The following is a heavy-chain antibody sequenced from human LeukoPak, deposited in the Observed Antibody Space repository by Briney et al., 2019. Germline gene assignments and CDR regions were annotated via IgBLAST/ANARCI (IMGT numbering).Heavy chain of an antibody. D-gene: IGHD6-13*01. CDR1: GGTFSSYA. CDR2: IIPIFGTA. CDR3: ARNEPGRHVYSSSWSPFDY. V-gene: IGHV1-69*13. J-gene: IGHJ4*02. Sequence: GASVKVSFKASGGTFSSYAISWVRQAPGQGLEWMGGIIPIFGTANYAQKFQGRVTITVDESTSTAYMELSSLRSEDTAVYYCARNEPGRHVYSSSWSPFDYWGQGTLVTVSS.